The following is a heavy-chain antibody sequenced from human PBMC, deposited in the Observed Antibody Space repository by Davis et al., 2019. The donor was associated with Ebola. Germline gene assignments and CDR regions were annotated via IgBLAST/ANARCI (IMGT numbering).Heavy chain of an antibody. CDR2: ISYDGSNK. V-gene: IGHV3-30*04. CDR1: GFTFSGYA. J-gene: IGHJ6*02. CDR3: AKDLGIVVVVASSYGMDV. Sequence: GGSLRLSCVASGFTFSGYAMHWVRQAPGKGLEWVAVISYDGSNKYYADSVKGRFTISRDNSKNTLYLQMNSLRAEDTAVYYCAKDLGIVVVVASSYGMDVWGQGTTVTVSS. D-gene: IGHD2-15*01.